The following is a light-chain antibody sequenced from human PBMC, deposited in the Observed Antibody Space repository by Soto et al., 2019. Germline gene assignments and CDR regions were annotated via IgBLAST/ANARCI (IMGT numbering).Light chain of an antibody. CDR3: QQYGSAPRT. J-gene: IGKJ1*01. CDR2: GAS. CDR1: QSVSSSV. Sequence: EIVLTQSPGTLSLSPGERATLSCRSSQSVSSSVLSWYQQKPGQSPRLLIYGASGRATGIPDRCSGSGSGTDFNRTISSLEHEAFAVYYCQQYGSAPRTFGQGTKVEVK. V-gene: IGKV3-20*01.